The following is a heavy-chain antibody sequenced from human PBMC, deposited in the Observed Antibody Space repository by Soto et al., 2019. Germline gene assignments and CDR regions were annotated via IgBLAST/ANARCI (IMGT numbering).Heavy chain of an antibody. J-gene: IGHJ6*02. V-gene: IGHV4-4*03. CDR2: IYHSGVT. Sequence: KLRETLSLTCAVSGGSISSTFWWTWVRQTPGKGLEWIGEIYHSGVTNYNPSLKSRVTISVDKSKNQFSLKVSSVTAADTAVYYCAKIWFGGNYYGMDVWGQGTTVTVSS. D-gene: IGHD3-10*01. CDR1: GGSISSTFW. CDR3: AKIWFGGNYYGMDV.